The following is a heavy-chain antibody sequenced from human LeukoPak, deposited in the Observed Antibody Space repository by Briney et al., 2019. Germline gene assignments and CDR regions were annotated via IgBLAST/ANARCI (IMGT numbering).Heavy chain of an antibody. J-gene: IGHJ4*02. CDR2: ISSSGNT. CDR1: GGSISNYY. D-gene: IGHD2-15*01. Sequence: TSETLSLTCTVSGGSISNYYWSWIRQPAGKGLKWIGRISSSGNTDYNPSLKSRLTMSVDMSKNQFSLKLNSVAAADTAVYYCAREGRSSTPGYWGQGTLVTVSS. CDR3: AREGRSSTPGY. V-gene: IGHV4-4*07.